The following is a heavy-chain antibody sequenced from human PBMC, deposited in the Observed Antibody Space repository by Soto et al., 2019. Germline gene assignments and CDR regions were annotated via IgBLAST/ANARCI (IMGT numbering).Heavy chain of an antibody. CDR3: ARGSNSLYYYYYGMDV. D-gene: IGHD1-26*01. V-gene: IGHV1-18*01. CDR2: ISAYNGNT. CDR1: GYTFTSYG. J-gene: IGHJ6*02. Sequence: ASVKVSCKASGYTFTSYGISWVRQAPGQGLEWMGWISAYNGNTNYAQKLQGRVTMTTDTSTSTAYMELRSLRSDDTAVYYCARGSNSLYYYYYGMDVWGQGTTVTVSS.